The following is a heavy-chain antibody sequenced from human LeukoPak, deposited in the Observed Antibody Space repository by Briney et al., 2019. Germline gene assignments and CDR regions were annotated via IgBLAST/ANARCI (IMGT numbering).Heavy chain of an antibody. CDR3: ARHGWWYYMDV. V-gene: IGHV4-30-2*03. CDR1: GGSISSGSDF. D-gene: IGHD2-15*01. Sequence: SQTLSLTCTVSGGSISSGSDFGSWIRQPAGKGLEWIGSIYYSGSTYYNPSLKSRVTISVDTSKNQFSLKLSSVTAADTAVYYCARHGWWYYMDVWGKGTTVTISS. CDR2: IYYSGST. J-gene: IGHJ6*03.